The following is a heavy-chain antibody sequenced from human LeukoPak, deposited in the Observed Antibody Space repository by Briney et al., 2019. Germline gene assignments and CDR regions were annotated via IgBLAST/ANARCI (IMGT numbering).Heavy chain of an antibody. CDR3: ARASSVADHQYYFDY. J-gene: IGHJ4*02. Sequence: TSETLSLTCTVSGGSISSYYWSWIRQPAGKGLEWIGRIYTSGSTNYNPSLKSRVTMSVDTSKNQFSLKLSSVTAADTAVYYCARASSVADHQYYFDYWGQGTLVTVSS. D-gene: IGHD6-19*01. CDR2: IYTSGST. V-gene: IGHV4-4*07. CDR1: GGSISSYY.